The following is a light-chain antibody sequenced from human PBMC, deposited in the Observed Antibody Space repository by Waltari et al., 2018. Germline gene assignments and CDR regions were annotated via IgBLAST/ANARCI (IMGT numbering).Light chain of an antibody. J-gene: IGKJ4*01. Sequence: IVLTQSPDTLSLSPGERDTLSCRASQAIGHNFIVWYQQKPGQAPRLLIHGASRRATGVPDRFSGSGSGTDFALTISRLEVEDFAVYYCEQYDGSVLTFGGGTKLEIK. CDR1: QAIGHNF. V-gene: IGKV3-20*01. CDR2: GAS. CDR3: EQYDGSVLT.